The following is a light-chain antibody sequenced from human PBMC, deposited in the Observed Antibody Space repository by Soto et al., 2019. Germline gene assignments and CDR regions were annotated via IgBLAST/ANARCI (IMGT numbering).Light chain of an antibody. J-gene: IGKJ1*01. CDR2: GAS. CDR1: QSVSIN. V-gene: IGKV3-15*01. Sequence: TVMTQSPATLSVSPGEGATLSCRASQSVSINLAWYQQKPGQAPRLLIYGASKMAPGVPGRFSGSGSGTECTLTISNLQPEDSAVYYCQQYNNWPPVTFGQGTKVEIK. CDR3: QQYNNWPPVT.